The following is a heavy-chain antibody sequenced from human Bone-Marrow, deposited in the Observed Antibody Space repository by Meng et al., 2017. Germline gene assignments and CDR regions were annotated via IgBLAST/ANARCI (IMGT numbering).Heavy chain of an antibody. Sequence: QVQLQESGPGLVKPSQTLSLTCTVSGGSISSGGYHWTWIRQHPGKGLEWIGNIYYSGSTYYNPSLKSRVTMSVDTSKNQFSLRLSSVTAADTAVYYCARGDGYNRYFDYWGQGTLVTVSS. D-gene: IGHD5-24*01. V-gene: IGHV4-31*03. CDR3: ARGDGYNRYFDY. CDR2: IYYSGST. J-gene: IGHJ4*02. CDR1: GGSISSGGYH.